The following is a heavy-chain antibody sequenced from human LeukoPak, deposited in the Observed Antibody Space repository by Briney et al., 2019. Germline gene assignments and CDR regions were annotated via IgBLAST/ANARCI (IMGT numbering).Heavy chain of an antibody. D-gene: IGHD1-14*01. CDR1: GFTFSDYY. V-gene: IGHV3-11*01. J-gene: IGHJ4*02. CDR2: ITSSGSTI. CDR3: ATHITEATALHY. Sequence: GGSLRLSCAASGFTFSDYYMSWIRQAPGKGLEWISYITSSGSTIYYADSVKGRFTVSRDNAKKSLFLQMNTLRAEDTAVYYCATHITEATALHYWGQGTLVTVSS.